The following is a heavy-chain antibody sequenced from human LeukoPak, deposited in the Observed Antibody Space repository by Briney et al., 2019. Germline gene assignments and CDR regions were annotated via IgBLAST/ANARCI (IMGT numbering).Heavy chain of an antibody. J-gene: IGHJ6*02. CDR1: GYTFTGYY. D-gene: IGHD3-16*02. V-gene: IGHV1-2*02. CDR3: ARDPITFGGVIVIPEILGMDV. CDR2: INPSSGGT. Sequence: ASVKVSCKASGYTFTGYYMHWVRQAPGQGLEWMGWINPSSGGTNYAQKFQGRVTMTRDTSITTAYMELSRLRSDDTAVYYCARDPITFGGVIVIPEILGMDVWGQGTTVTVSS.